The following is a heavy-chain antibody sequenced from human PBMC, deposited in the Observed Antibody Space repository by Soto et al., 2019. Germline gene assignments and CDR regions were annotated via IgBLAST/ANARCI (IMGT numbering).Heavy chain of an antibody. V-gene: IGHV3-23*01. Sequence: EVPLLESGGGLLQPGGSLRLSCATSGFTFSNDGMSWVRQAPGKRLEWVSGIAGSGSPTYYADSVKGRLTISRDNSTNTLYLQMNSLRAEDTAVYYCARDNGWLSQYWGQGALVTVSS. CDR2: IAGSGSPT. D-gene: IGHD6-19*01. CDR3: ARDNGWLSQY. CDR1: GFTFSNDG. J-gene: IGHJ4*02.